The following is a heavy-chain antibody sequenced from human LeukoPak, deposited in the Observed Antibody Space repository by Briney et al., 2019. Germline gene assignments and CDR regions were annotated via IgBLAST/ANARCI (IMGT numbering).Heavy chain of an antibody. Sequence: ASVKVSCKPSGYTFTDYYMHWVRQAPGQGLEWMGWINPHGGGTKYAQKFQGRVTMSRDTSISTAYMELSRLRSDDTAVYYCARVMPLEGSGSDTLDYWGQGTLVTVSS. J-gene: IGHJ4*02. CDR1: GYTFTDYY. V-gene: IGHV1-2*02. CDR2: INPHGGGT. CDR3: ARVMPLEGSGSDTLDY. D-gene: IGHD3-10*01.